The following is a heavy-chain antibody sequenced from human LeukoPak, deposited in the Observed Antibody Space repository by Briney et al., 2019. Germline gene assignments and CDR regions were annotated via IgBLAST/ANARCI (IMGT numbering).Heavy chain of an antibody. CDR2: IYYSGST. J-gene: IGHJ4*02. Sequence: PSETLSLTCTVSGGSISSSSYYWGWIRQPPGKGLEWIGSIYYSGSTYYKPSLKSRVTISVDTSKNQFSLKLSSVTAADTAVYYCARRLWFGELSPFDYWGQGTLVTVSS. CDR3: ARRLWFGELSPFDY. V-gene: IGHV4-39*01. D-gene: IGHD3-10*01. CDR1: GGSISSSSYY.